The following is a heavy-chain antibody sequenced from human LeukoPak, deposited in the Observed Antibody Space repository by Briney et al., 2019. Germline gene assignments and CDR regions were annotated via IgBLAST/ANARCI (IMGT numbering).Heavy chain of an antibody. CDR3: ARGPFWSGYYFNYYYYYYMDV. Sequence: ASVKVSCKASGYTFTSYDINWVRQATGQGLEWMGWMNPNSGNTGYAQKFQGRVTMTRNTSISTAYMELSSLRSEDTAVYYCARGPFWSGYYFNYYYYYYMDVWGKGTTVTVSS. J-gene: IGHJ6*03. CDR1: GYTFTSYD. CDR2: MNPNSGNT. D-gene: IGHD3-3*01. V-gene: IGHV1-8*01.